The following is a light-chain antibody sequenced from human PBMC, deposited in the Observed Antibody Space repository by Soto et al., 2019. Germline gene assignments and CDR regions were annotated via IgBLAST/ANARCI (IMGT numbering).Light chain of an antibody. CDR3: QQYNNWPLA. V-gene: IGKV3-15*01. Sequence: EIVMTQSPATLSVSPGERATLSCRANQSVSDNLAWYQQRLGQAPRLLIYGASTRATGIPARFSGSGSGTEFTLTISSLQSADFAVYYCQQYNNWPLAFGGGTKVEIK. CDR2: GAS. CDR1: QSVSDN. J-gene: IGKJ4*01.